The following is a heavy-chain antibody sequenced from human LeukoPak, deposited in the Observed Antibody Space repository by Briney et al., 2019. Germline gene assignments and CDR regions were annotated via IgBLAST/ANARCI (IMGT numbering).Heavy chain of an antibody. CDR1: GDSTSSDRYY. Sequence: SETLSLTCTVSGDSTSSDRYYGGWVRQPPGKGLEWIGEINHSGSTNYNPSLKSRVTISVDTSKNQFSLKLSSVTAADTAVYYCARGDTYYYYGMDVWGQGTTVTVSS. D-gene: IGHD5-18*01. J-gene: IGHJ6*02. CDR3: ARGDTYYYYGMDV. CDR2: INHSGST. V-gene: IGHV4-39*07.